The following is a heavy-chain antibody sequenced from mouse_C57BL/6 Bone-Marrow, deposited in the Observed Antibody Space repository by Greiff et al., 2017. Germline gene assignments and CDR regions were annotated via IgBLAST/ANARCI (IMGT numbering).Heavy chain of an antibody. CDR2: INPNYGTT. V-gene: IGHV1-39*01. Sequence: VQLKQSGPELVKPGASVKISCKASGYSFTDYNMNWVKQSNGKSLEWIGVINPNYGTTSYNQKFKGKATLTVDQSSSTASMQLNSLTSDDAAVYSCAPYGYDVRFAYWGQGTLVTVSA. CDR1: GYSFTDYN. CDR3: APYGYDVRFAY. D-gene: IGHD2-2*01. J-gene: IGHJ3*01.